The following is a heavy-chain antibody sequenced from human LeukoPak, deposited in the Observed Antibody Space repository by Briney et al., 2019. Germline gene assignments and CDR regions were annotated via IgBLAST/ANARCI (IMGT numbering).Heavy chain of an antibody. CDR3: AGLVGRYSTGMYYHFDY. J-gene: IGHJ4*02. D-gene: IGHD1-26*01. CDR1: GGSISSVNL. V-gene: IGHV4-4*02. CDR2: MYLSGTD. Sequence: SETLSLTCAVSGGSISSVNLWSWVRQPPGKGLEWVGEMYLSGTDTHNPSLRGRVTISVDRSKNQLSLRLRSVTAADTAVYYCAGLVGRYSTGMYYHFDYWGPGTLVTVSS.